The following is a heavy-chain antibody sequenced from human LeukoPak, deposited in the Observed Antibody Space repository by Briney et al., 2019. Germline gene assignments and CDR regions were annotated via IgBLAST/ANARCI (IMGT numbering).Heavy chain of an antibody. D-gene: IGHD6-6*01. CDR2: ISVYNGNT. J-gene: IGHJ4*02. V-gene: IGHV1-18*01. CDR1: GYTFTSYG. Sequence: ASVKVSCKASGYTFTSYGISWVRQAPGQGLEWMGWISVYNGNTNYAQKLQGRVTMTTDTSTSTAYMELRSLRSDDTAVYYCARDTAPYSSSSGSAYWGQGTLVTVSS. CDR3: ARDTAPYSSSSGSAY.